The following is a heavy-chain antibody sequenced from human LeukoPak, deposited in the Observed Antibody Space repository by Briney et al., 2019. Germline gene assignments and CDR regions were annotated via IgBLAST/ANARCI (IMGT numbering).Heavy chain of an antibody. J-gene: IGHJ3*02. CDR2: ISDYNGNT. CDR3: AREDCSGGSCYSLSLTPVFHVFDI. D-gene: IGHD2-15*01. V-gene: IGHV1-18*01. CDR1: GYTFTNYD. Sequence: GASVKVSCKASGYTFTNYDITWVRQAPGQGLEWMGWISDYNGNTNYAQKLQGRVTMTTDTSTSTAYMNLRSLRSDDTAVYYCAREDCSGGSCYSLSLTPVFHVFDIWGQGTMVTVSS.